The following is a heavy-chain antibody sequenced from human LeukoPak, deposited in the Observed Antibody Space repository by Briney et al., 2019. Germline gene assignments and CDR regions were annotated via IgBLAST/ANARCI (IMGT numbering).Heavy chain of an antibody. CDR1: GGSFSGYY. V-gene: IGHV4-34*01. CDR2: INHSGST. Sequence: KASETLSLTCVVYGGSFSGYYWTWIRQPPGKGLEWIGEINHSGSTNQNPSLKSRVTISVDTSKNQLSLKVSSVTAADTAVYYCARGPTTDYDVLTGYYYFDYWGQGTLVTVSS. J-gene: IGHJ4*02. D-gene: IGHD3-9*01. CDR3: ARGPTTDYDVLTGYYYFDY.